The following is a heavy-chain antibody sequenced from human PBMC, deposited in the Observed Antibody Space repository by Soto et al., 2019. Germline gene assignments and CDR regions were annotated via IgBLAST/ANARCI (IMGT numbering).Heavy chain of an antibody. CDR1: GFTFSSYG. CDR3: ARGPRYGDYESWFWVY. Sequence: HVELVESGGGVVQPGRSLRLSCAASGFTFSSYGMHWVRQAPGKGLEWVAVIWYDGSNKYYADSVKGRFTISRDNSKNTLYLQMNSLRAEDTAVYYCARGPRYGDYESWFWVYWGQGTLVTVSS. D-gene: IGHD4-17*01. J-gene: IGHJ4*02. V-gene: IGHV3-33*01. CDR2: IWYDGSNK.